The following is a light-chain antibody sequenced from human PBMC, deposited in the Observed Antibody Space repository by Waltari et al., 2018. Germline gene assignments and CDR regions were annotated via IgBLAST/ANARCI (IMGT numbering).Light chain of an antibody. Sequence: QXALPXPXXXXXSPXXSXTISCPGXSRDVGGYNYVSWYQKHPGKAPQLMVYDVSXRPSGVXXXXSXXKSGXXASLTXSGXQAEDEADXXXCSYXGXXXVVFGXGXKLTVL. CDR1: SRDVGGYNY. CDR2: DVS. V-gene: IGLV2-11*01. CDR3: CSYXGXXXVV. J-gene: IGLJ2*01.